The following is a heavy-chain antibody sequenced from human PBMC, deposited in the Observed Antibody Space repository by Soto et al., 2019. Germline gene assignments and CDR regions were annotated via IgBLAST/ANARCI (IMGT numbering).Heavy chain of an antibody. CDR2: VSYSGNI. Sequence: ALEALPLTCAVVDGSIINYDRNWIRQSPGKGLEWIGYVSYSGNINYSPSLKSRVTISVDTSKNQFSLNLTSVTAADTAVYYCARGSRGYFPPLFWICGQGTLVTLSS. D-gene: IGHD3-22*01. J-gene: IGHJ4*01. CDR3: ARGSRGYFPPLFWI. CDR1: DGSIINYD. V-gene: IGHV4-59*01.